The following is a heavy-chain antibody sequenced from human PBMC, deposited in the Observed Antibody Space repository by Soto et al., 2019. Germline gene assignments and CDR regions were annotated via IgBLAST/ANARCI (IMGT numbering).Heavy chain of an antibody. J-gene: IGHJ4*02. CDR2: INSGETT. V-gene: IGHV3-23*01. CDR1: GFTFSSYA. CDR3: AKAARSTSYSSSDY. D-gene: IGHD2-15*01. Sequence: EVQLLESGGGLVQPGGSLRLSCAASGFTFSSYAMGWVRQAPGKGLEWVSVINSGETTYYADSVKVRFTSSRDNSRNTLYLQMDSLRAADTAVYYCAKAARSTSYSSSDYWGQGTLVTVSS.